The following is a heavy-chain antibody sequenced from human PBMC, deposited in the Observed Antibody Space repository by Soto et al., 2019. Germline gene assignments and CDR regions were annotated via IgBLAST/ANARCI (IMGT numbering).Heavy chain of an antibody. Sequence: SETLSLTCTVSGGSISSGGYYWSWIRQHPGKGLEWIGYIYYSGSTYYNPSLKSRVTISVDTSKNQFSLKLSSVTAADTAVYYCARDSRGYQVYWGQGTLVTVSS. CDR1: GGSISSGGYY. CDR3: ARDSRGYQVY. V-gene: IGHV4-31*03. J-gene: IGHJ4*02. D-gene: IGHD3-22*01. CDR2: IYYSGST.